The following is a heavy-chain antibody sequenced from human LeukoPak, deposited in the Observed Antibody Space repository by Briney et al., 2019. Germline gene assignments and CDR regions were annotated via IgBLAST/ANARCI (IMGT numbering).Heavy chain of an antibody. Sequence: ASVKVSYKASGYTFTGYYMHWVRQAPGHGLEWMGWINPNSGGTNYAQKFQGRVTMTRDTSISTAYMELSRLRSDDTAVYYCARGDSSSWYRFDYWGQGTLVTVSS. V-gene: IGHV1-2*02. D-gene: IGHD6-13*01. CDR2: INPNSGGT. J-gene: IGHJ4*02. CDR1: GYTFTGYY. CDR3: ARGDSSSWYRFDY.